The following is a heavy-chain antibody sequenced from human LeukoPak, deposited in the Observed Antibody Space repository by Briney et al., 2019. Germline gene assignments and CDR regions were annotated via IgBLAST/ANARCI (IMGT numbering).Heavy chain of an antibody. CDR2: ISSDSSNK. J-gene: IGHJ3*01. CDR1: GFNFNRFA. D-gene: IGHD3-3*01. V-gene: IGHV3-30*04. CDR3: AKVRRMEWMTPLSGDFDV. Sequence: TGGSLRLSCAASGFNFNRFAMHWVRQVPGRGLEWVAVISSDSSNKNYVESVRGRFTISRENSVNTLYLEMNTLTTDDAGVYYCAKVRRMEWMTPLSGDFDVWGQGTMVTVSS.